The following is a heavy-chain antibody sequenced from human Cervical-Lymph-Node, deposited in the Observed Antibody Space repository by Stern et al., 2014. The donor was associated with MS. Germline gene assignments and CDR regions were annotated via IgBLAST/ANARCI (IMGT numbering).Heavy chain of an antibody. CDR2: IHTVGTT. D-gene: IGHD6-6*01. CDR3: AREIAGRRFED. Sequence: EVQLLESGGGLVQPGGSLRLSCEASGFPVGASYMNWVRQAPGKGLEWVSRIHTVGTTHYADSVKGRFTISRANAKNALYLQMDRLTVEDTAVYYCAREIAGRRFEDWGRGTLVAGSP. J-gene: IGHJ4*02. V-gene: IGHV3-66*01. CDR1: GFPVGASY.